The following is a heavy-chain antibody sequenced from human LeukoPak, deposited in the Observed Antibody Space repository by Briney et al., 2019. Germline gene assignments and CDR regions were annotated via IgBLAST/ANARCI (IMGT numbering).Heavy chain of an antibody. CDR3: ARRYYYDSSGYYLGRSYFDY. D-gene: IGHD3-22*01. V-gene: IGHV5-51*01. CDR1: GYSFTSYW. J-gene: IGHJ4*02. CDR2: IYPGDSDT. Sequence: GESLQISCQGSGYSFTSYWIGWVRQMPGKGLEWMGIIYPGDSDTRYSPSFQGQVTISADKSISTAYLQWSSLKASDTAMYYCARRYYYDSSGYYLGRSYFDYWGQGTLVTVSS.